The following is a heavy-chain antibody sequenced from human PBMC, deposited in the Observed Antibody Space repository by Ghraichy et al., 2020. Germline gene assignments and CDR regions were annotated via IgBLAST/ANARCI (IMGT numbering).Heavy chain of an antibody. J-gene: IGHJ4*02. CDR1: GFTFSSYA. CDR2: ISYDGSNK. D-gene: IGHD1-26*01. V-gene: IGHV3-30*04. Sequence: GESLNISCAASGFTFSSYAMHWVRQAPGKGLEWVAVISYDGSNKYYADSVKGRFTISRDNSKNTLYLQMNSLRAEDTAVYYCARPSIVGATHHLDYWGQGTLFPVSS. CDR3: ARPSIVGATHHLDY.